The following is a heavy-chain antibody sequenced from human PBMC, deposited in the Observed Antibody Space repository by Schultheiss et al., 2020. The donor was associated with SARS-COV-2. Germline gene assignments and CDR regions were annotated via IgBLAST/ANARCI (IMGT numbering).Heavy chain of an antibody. J-gene: IGHJ6*03. CDR2: ISGSGGST. Sequence: GGSLRLSCAASGFTFTRSALTWVRQAPGKGLEWVSAISGSGGSTYYADSVKGRFTISRDNSKNTLYLQLNSLRAEDTAVYYCAKHEFYFYYSYMDVWGKGTTVTVSS. V-gene: IGHV3-23*01. D-gene: IGHD3-10*01. CDR1: GFTFTRSA. CDR3: AKHEFYFYYSYMDV.